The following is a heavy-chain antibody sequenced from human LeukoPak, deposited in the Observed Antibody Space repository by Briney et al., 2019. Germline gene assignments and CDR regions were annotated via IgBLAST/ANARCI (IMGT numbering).Heavy chain of an antibody. V-gene: IGHV4-59*01. CDR1: GGSIRSYY. J-gene: IGHJ6*02. CDR3: ARGGRNYYFYGMDV. CDR2: IYYSGST. D-gene: IGHD3-16*01. Sequence: PSETLSLTCTVSGGSIRSYYWSWIREPPGKGLEWIGYIYYSGSTNYNPSLKSRVSISVDTSKNQFSLKLSSVTAADTAVYYCARGGRNYYFYGMDVWGQGTTVTVSS.